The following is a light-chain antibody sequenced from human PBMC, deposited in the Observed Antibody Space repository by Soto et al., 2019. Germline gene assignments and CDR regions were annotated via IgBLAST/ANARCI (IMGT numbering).Light chain of an antibody. V-gene: IGLV4-69*02. CDR2: LNSDGSH. CDR1: SGHSSYA. J-gene: IGLJ2*01. CDR3: QTWGTGIHEVV. Sequence: QSVLTQSPSASASLGAPVKLTCILSSGHSSYAIAWHQQQPEKGPRYLMKLNSDGSHSKGDGIPDRFSGSSSGAERYLTISSLQSEDEADYYCQTWGTGIHEVVFGGGTKVTVL.